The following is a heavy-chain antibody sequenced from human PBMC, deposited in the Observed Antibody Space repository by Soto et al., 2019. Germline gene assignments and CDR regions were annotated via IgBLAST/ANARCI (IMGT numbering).Heavy chain of an antibody. Sequence: GGSLRLSCAASGFTFSTYWMTWVRQAPGKGLEWVANIKQDGSEKYYVDSVKGRFTISRDNAKNSLYLQMNSLRAEDTAVYYCARDRYYDFWTTLDYWGQGALVTVSS. J-gene: IGHJ4*02. CDR1: GFTFSTYW. CDR2: IKQDGSEK. CDR3: ARDRYYDFWTTLDY. D-gene: IGHD3-3*01. V-gene: IGHV3-7*01.